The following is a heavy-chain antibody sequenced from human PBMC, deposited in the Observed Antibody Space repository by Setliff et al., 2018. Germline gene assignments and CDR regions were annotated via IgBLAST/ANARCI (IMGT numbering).Heavy chain of an antibody. D-gene: IGHD4-4*01. CDR3: AGRDYSGGDS. CDR1: GGSFSGFY. J-gene: IGHJ5*01. Sequence: SETLSLTCAVYGGSFSGFYWPWIRQSPGKGLEWIGEINHSGTTNYNPSLKSRVTISADTSNNSFSLNLFSVTAADTAVYYCAGRDYSGGDSWGHGTLVTVSS. CDR2: INHSGTT. V-gene: IGHV4-34*01.